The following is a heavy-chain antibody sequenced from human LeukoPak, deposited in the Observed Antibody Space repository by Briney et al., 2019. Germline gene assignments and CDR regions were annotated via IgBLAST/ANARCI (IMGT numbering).Heavy chain of an antibody. J-gene: IGHJ6*02. CDR3: AGACSSTSRYYYYGMDV. CDR2: IIPIFGTA. D-gene: IGHD2-2*01. Sequence: SVNVSCKASEGTFSRYALSWVRQAPGQGLEWMGGIIPIFGTANYAQKFQGRVTITADESTSTAYMELNSLRSEDTAVYYCAGACSSTSRYYYYGMDVWGQGTTVTVSS. CDR1: EGTFSRYA. V-gene: IGHV1-69*13.